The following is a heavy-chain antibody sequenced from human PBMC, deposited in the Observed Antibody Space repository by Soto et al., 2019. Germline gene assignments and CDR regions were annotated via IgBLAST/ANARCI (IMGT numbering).Heavy chain of an antibody. V-gene: IGHV4-59*01. CDR2: IFYSGST. D-gene: IGHD5-18*01. CDR1: GGSISNYY. Sequence: ASETLSLTYTVSGGSISNYYWSWIRQPPGRGLEWIGHIFYSGSTNYNPALKSRVTISVDTSKSQFSLKLSSVTAADTAVYYCAKDSGYNYGYFRWFDPWGQGTLVTVSS. CDR3: AKDSGYNYGYFRWFDP. J-gene: IGHJ5*02.